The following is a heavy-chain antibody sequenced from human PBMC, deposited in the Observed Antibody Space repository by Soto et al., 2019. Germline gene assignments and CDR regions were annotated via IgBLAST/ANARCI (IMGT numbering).Heavy chain of an antibody. J-gene: IGHJ6*02. CDR1: GYTFTGYY. D-gene: IGHD2-2*01. CDR3: ARDRMETHISSTSYPYYYYGRGV. Sequence: ASVKVSCKASGYTFTGYYMHWVRQAPGQGLEWMGWINPNSGGTNYAQKFQGWVTMTRDTSISTAYMELSRLRSDDTAVYYCARDRMETHISSTSYPYYYYGRGVWGQGTTFAVSS. CDR2: INPNSGGT. V-gene: IGHV1-2*04.